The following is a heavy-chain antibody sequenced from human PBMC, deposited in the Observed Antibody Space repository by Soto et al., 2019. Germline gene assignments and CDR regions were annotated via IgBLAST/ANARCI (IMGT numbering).Heavy chain of an antibody. CDR1: GYTLTELS. D-gene: IGHD5-18*01. Sequence: GASVKVSCKVSGYTLTELSMHWVRQAPGKGLEWMGGFDPEDGETIYAQKFQGRVTMTEDTSTDTAYMELSSLRSEDTAVYYCATVLSSYGLRWFDPWGQGTLVTVSS. V-gene: IGHV1-24*01. CDR2: FDPEDGET. CDR3: ATVLSSYGLRWFDP. J-gene: IGHJ5*02.